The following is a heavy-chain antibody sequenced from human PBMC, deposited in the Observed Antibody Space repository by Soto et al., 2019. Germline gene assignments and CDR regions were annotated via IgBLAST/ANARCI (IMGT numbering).Heavy chain of an antibody. CDR3: ARGSPGYSDYSYGMDV. V-gene: IGHV1-2*04. CDR1: GYTFTGYY. D-gene: IGHD2-21*01. CDR2: INPNSGGT. J-gene: IGHJ6*02. Sequence: GASVKVSCKASGYTFTGYYMHWVRQAPGQGLEWMGWINPNSGGTNYAQKFQGWVTMTRDTSISTAYMELSRLRSDDTAVYYCARGSPGYSDYSYGMDVWGQGTTVTVSS.